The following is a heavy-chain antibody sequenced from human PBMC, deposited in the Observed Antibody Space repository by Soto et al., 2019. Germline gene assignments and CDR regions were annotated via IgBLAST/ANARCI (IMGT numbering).Heavy chain of an antibody. J-gene: IGHJ4*02. CDR1: GYSFTSYW. CDR3: SSSDVDTEVGFDY. D-gene: IGHD5-18*01. Sequence: GESLKISCKGSGYSFTSYWIGWVRQMPGKGLEWMGIIYPGDSDTRYSPSFQGQVTISADKSISTAYLQWSSLKASYTAMYYCSSSDVDTEVGFDYWGQGTLVTVSS. V-gene: IGHV5-51*01. CDR2: IYPGDSDT.